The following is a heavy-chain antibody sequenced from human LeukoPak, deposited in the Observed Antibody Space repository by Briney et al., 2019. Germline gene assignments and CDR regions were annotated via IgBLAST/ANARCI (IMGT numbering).Heavy chain of an antibody. Sequence: EASVKVSCKASGYTFTSYGISWVRQAPGQGLEWMGWISAYNGNTNYAQKLQGRVTMTTDTSTSTAYMELRSLRSDDTAVYYCARAFYDFWSGYYRSRYYYYYMDVWGKGTTVTVSS. V-gene: IGHV1-18*01. CDR2: ISAYNGNT. CDR3: ARAFYDFWSGYYRSRYYYYYMDV. D-gene: IGHD3-3*01. J-gene: IGHJ6*03. CDR1: GYTFTSYG.